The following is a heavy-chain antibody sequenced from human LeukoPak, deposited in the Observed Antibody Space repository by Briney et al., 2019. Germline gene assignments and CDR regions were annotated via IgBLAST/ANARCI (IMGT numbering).Heavy chain of an antibody. CDR1: GYTLTELS. Sequence: ASVKVSCKVSGYTLTELSMHWVRQAPGKGLEWMGGFDPEDGETIYAQKFQGRVTMTEDTSTDTAYMELSSLRSEDTAVYYCATFSRSSWYGSVYYFDYWGQGTLVTVSS. CDR2: FDPEDGET. J-gene: IGHJ4*02. CDR3: ATFSRSSWYGSVYYFDY. V-gene: IGHV1-24*01. D-gene: IGHD6-13*01.